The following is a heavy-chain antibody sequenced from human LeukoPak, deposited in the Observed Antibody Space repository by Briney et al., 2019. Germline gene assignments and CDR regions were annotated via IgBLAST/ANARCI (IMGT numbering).Heavy chain of an antibody. CDR2: IYYTETT. J-gene: IGHJ4*02. V-gene: IGHV4-39*01. CDR3: VSGYTSSSFDY. CDR1: GASISSSSYY. D-gene: IGHD6-6*01. Sequence: SETLSLTCTVSGASISSSSYYWGWLRRPPGKGLEWIASIYYTETTYYNPSLKSRVTISVDTSRNQFSLKLNSVTAADTAVYFCVSGYTSSSFDYWGQGALVTVSS.